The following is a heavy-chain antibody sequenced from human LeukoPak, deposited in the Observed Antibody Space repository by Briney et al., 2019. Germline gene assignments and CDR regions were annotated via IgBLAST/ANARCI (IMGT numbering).Heavy chain of an antibody. CDR3: ARATDYIWGSYDY. CDR1: GFTFSSYG. V-gene: IGHV3-30*03. J-gene: IGHJ4*02. D-gene: IGHD3-16*01. Sequence: GGSLRLSCAASGFTFSSYGMHWVRQAPGKGLEWVAVISYDGSNKYYADSVKGRFTISRDNSKNTLYLQMNSLRAEDTAVYYCARATDYIWGSYDYWGQGTLVTVSS. CDR2: ISYDGSNK.